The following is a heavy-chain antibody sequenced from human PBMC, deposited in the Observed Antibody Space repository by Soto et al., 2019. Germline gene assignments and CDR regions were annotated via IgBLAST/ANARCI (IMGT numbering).Heavy chain of an antibody. CDR3: ARVHRGVVVVPAAGIYYYGMDV. CDR1: GGTFSSYA. Sequence: SVKVCCKASGGTFSSYAISWVRQAPGQVLEWMGGIIPIFGPANYAQKFQGRVTITADESTSTAYMELSSLRSEDTAVYYCARVHRGVVVVPAAGIYYYGMDVWGQGTTVTVSS. J-gene: IGHJ6*02. D-gene: IGHD2-2*01. CDR2: IIPIFGPA. V-gene: IGHV1-69*01.